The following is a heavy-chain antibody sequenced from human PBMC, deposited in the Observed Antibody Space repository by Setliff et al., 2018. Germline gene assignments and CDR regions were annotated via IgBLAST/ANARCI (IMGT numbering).Heavy chain of an antibody. CDR2: INHSGST. CDR3: ARVRVGATDFAFDV. Sequence: PSETLSLTCAVYVGPFSAYSWSWIRQPPGKGLEWIGEINHSGSTNYSPSLKSRVTISADTSKNQFSLKLRSVTAADTAVYYCARVRVGATDFAFDVWGQGTMVTASS. V-gene: IGHV4-34*01. CDR1: VGPFSAYS. D-gene: IGHD1-26*01. J-gene: IGHJ3*01.